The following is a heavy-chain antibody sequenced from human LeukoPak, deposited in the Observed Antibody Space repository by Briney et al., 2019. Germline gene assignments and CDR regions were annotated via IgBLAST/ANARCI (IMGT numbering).Heavy chain of an antibody. V-gene: IGHV3-21*01. D-gene: IGHD6-19*01. J-gene: IGHJ6*02. CDR2: ISSSSSYI. Sequence: GGSLRLSCAASGFTFSSYSMNWVRQAPGKGLEWVSSISSSSSYIYYADSVKGRFTISRDNAKNSLYLQMNSLRAEDTAVYYCARDPGSIAVADNPVDGMDVWGQGTTVTVSS. CDR3: ARDPGSIAVADNPVDGMDV. CDR1: GFTFSSYS.